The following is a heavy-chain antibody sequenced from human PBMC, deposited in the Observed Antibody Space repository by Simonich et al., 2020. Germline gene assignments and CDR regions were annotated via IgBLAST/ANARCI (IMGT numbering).Heavy chain of an antibody. CDR2: IYHSGTT. Sequence: QVQLQESGPGLVKPSETLSLTCAVSGYSISSVYYWGWIRQPPGKGLEWIGSIYHSGTTKYNPTLKSRVTISVDTSKNQFSLKLSSVTAADTAVYYCARVGYSNYYYYGMDVWGQGTTVTVSS. J-gene: IGHJ6*02. CDR3: ARVGYSNYYYYGMDV. CDR1: GYSISSVYY. D-gene: IGHD6-13*01. V-gene: IGHV4-38-2*01.